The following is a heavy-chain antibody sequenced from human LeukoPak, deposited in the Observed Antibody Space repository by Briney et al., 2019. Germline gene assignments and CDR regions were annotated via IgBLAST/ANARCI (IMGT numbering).Heavy chain of an antibody. V-gene: IGHV4-4*07. CDR3: ARAIWYGSGTTAFDY. J-gene: IGHJ4*02. D-gene: IGHD3-10*01. CDR1: GGSTSSYY. Sequence: SETLSLTCTVSGGSTSSYYWSWIRQPAGKGLEWIGRIYNSGSTNYNTNYNSSLTSRVTMSVDTSKNQFSLKLNSVSAADMAVYFCARAIWYGSGTTAFDYWGQGTLVTVSP. CDR2: IYNSGST.